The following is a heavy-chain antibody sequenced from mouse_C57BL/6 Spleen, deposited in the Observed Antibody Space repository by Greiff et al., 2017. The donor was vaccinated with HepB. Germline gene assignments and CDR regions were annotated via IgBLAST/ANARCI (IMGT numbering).Heavy chain of an antibody. CDR2: ISNLAYSI. CDR1: GFTFSDYG. J-gene: IGHJ3*01. Sequence: EVQVVESGGGLVQPGGSLKLSCAASGFTFSDYGMAWVRQAPRKGPEWVAFISNLAYSIYYADTVTGRFTISRENAKNTLYLDMSSLRSEDTAMYYCARGGLRRFAYWGQGTLVTVSA. D-gene: IGHD2-12*01. CDR3: ARGGLRRFAY. V-gene: IGHV5-15*01.